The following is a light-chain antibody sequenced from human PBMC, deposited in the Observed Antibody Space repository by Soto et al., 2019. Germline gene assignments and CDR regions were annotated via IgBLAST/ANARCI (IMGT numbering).Light chain of an antibody. V-gene: IGLV2-23*01. CDR1: SSDVGSYDL. CDR3: CSYAGSGTFV. J-gene: IGLJ1*01. CDR2: EDT. Sequence: QSALTQPASVSGSPGQSITISCTGTSSDVGSYDLVSWYQQPPGKAPKLMIHEDTKRPSGISTRFSGSKSGNAASLTISGLQAEDEADYYCCSYAGSGTFVFGTGTNLTVL.